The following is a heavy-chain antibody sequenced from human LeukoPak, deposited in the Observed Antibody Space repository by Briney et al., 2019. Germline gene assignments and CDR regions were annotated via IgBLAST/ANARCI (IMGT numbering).Heavy chain of an antibody. CDR3: ARDKLGLGELSLYDQ. CDR2: INPNSGGT. D-gene: IGHD3-16*02. V-gene: IGHV1-2*02. Sequence: ASVKVSCKASGYTFTDYYMYWVRQAPGQGLEWMGWINPNSGGTNYAQKFQGRVTMTRDTSISTAYMELSRLRSDDTAMYYCARDKLGLGELSLYDQWGQGTLVTVFS. J-gene: IGHJ5*02. CDR1: GYTFTDYY.